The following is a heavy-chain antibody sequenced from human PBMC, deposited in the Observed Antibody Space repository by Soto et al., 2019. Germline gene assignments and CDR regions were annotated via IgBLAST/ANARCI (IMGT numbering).Heavy chain of an antibody. V-gene: IGHV4-31*03. CDR3: ARVISSSWSPYYFDY. Sequence: TLSLTCTVSGGSISSGGYYWSWIRQHPGKGLEWIGYIYYSGSTYYNPSLKSRVTISVDTSKNQFSLKLSSVTAADTAVYYCARVISSSWSPYYFDYWGQGTLVTVSS. CDR2: IYYSGST. D-gene: IGHD6-13*01. J-gene: IGHJ4*02. CDR1: GGSISSGGYY.